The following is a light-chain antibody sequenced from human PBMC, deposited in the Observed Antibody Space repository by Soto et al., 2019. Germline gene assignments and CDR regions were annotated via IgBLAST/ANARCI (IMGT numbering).Light chain of an antibody. V-gene: IGKV1-17*01. Sequence: DIETTQSPSSLSASVGDTFTITCRASQGIKSYLYWYQQKPGKAPKLLISGASSLQSGVPSRFSGSGFGTDFTLTISSLQPEDFATYYCQQFNNYQGTFGQGTRLEIK. CDR1: QGIKSY. CDR3: QQFNNYQGT. J-gene: IGKJ5*01. CDR2: GAS.